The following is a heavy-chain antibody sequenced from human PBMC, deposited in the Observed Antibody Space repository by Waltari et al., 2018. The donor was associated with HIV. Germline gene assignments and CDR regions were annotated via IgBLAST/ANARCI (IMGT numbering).Heavy chain of an antibody. CDR3: SREGYGGNPANDFDF. D-gene: IGHD2-15*01. Sequence: QVQLQQSGAGLLKPSETLSLTCTVPGGSFRSYYWMWTRQPPGQGREWIGEVNHSGNINYNPSLKSRLIISVDTSKSQFSLRLKSVTAADTAVYYCSREGYGGNPANDFDFWGQGTLVSVSS. CDR1: GGSFRSYY. CDR2: VNHSGNI. J-gene: IGHJ4*02. V-gene: IGHV4-34*01.